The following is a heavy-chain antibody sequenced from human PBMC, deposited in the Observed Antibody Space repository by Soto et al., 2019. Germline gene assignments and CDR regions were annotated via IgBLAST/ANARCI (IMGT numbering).Heavy chain of an antibody. CDR3: ARDWGNLGYCSSTSCHNWFDP. CDR1: GYTFTGYY. D-gene: IGHD2-2*01. J-gene: IGHJ5*02. CDR2: INPNSGGT. Sequence: GASVKVSCKASGYTFTGYYMHWVRQAPGQGLEWMGWINPNSGGTNYAQKFQGWVTMTRDTSISTAYMELSRLRSDDTAVYYCARDWGNLGYCSSTSCHNWFDPWGQGTLVTVSS. V-gene: IGHV1-2*04.